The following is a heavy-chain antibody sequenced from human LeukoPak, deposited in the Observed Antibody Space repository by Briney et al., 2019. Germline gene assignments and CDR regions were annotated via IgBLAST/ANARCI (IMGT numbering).Heavy chain of an antibody. CDR1: GGSFSGYY. CDR2: INHSGST. Sequence: SETLSLTCAVYGGSFSGYYWSWIRQPPGKGLEWIGEINHSGSTNYNPSLKSRVTISVDTSKNQFSLKLSSVTAADTAVYYCVRDGMVIPYAFDIWGQGTMVTVSS. CDR3: VRDGMVIPYAFDI. D-gene: IGHD2-21*01. J-gene: IGHJ3*02. V-gene: IGHV4-34*01.